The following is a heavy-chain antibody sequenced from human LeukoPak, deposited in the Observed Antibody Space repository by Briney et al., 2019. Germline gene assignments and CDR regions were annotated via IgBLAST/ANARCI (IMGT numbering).Heavy chain of an antibody. CDR3: AQSSGWDSLKY. Sequence: ASVKVSCMASGHTFTGYYMHWVRQAPGQGLEWMGWINPNSGGTNHAQKFQGRVSMTRDTSISTAYMELSRLRSDDTAVYYCAQSSGWDSLKYSGQGTLVTVSS. J-gene: IGHJ4*02. D-gene: IGHD6-19*01. CDR2: INPNSGGT. V-gene: IGHV1-2*02. CDR1: GHTFTGYY.